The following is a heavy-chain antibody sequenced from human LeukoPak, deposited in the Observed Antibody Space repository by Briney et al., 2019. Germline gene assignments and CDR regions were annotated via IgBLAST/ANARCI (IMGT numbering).Heavy chain of an antibody. D-gene: IGHD2-2*01. CDR1: GFTFSSYA. CDR2: ISGSGGST. J-gene: IGHJ3*02. Sequence: GGSLRLSCAASGFTFSSYAMSWVRQAPGKGLEWVSAISGSGGSTYYADSVKGRFTISRDNSKNTLYLQMNSLRAEDTAVYYCAKAKGYCSSTSCYQGAFDIWGQGTMVTVSS. V-gene: IGHV3-23*01. CDR3: AKAKGYCSSTSCYQGAFDI.